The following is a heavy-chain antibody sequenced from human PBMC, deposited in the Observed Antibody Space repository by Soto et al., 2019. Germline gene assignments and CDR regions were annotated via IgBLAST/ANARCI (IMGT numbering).Heavy chain of an antibody. V-gene: IGHV3-30*04. J-gene: IGHJ5*02. Sequence: GGSLRLSCAASGFTFSDYPMHWVRQAPGKGLEWVAVISYDGRVKYYVDSVKGRFTISRDDSKNSLYLQMNSLRAEDTAVYYCARAITIFGVVTSFDPWGQGTLVTVSS. D-gene: IGHD3-3*01. CDR1: GFTFSDYP. CDR2: ISYDGRVK. CDR3: ARAITIFGVVTSFDP.